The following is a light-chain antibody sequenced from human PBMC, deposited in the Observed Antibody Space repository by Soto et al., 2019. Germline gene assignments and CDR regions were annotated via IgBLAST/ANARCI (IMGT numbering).Light chain of an antibody. V-gene: IGLV2-8*01. CDR2: EVD. CDR3: QSYDSDLSDYV. J-gene: IGLJ1*01. CDR1: SSDVGAYNY. Sequence: QSVLTQPPSASGSPGQSVTISCTGTSSDVGAYNYVSWFQQHPGKAPKLLIYEVDHRPSGVPDRFSGSKSANTASLTVSGLQPEDEADYYCQSYDSDLSDYVFGAGTKVTVL.